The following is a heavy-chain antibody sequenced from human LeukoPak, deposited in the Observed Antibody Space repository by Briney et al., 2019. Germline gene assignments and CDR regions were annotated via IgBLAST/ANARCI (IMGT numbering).Heavy chain of an antibody. V-gene: IGHV4-34*01. Sequence: SETLSLTCAVYGGSFSGYYWSWIRQPPGKGLEWIGEINHSGSTNYNPSLKSRVTISVDTSKNQFSLKLSSVTAADTAVYYCARGKSAVAGKAVWFDPWGQGTLVTVSS. D-gene: IGHD6-19*01. CDR2: INHSGST. CDR3: ARGKSAVAGKAVWFDP. J-gene: IGHJ5*02. CDR1: GGSFSGYY.